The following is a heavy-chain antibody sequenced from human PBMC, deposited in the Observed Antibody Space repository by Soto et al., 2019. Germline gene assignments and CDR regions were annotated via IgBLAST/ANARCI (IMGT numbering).Heavy chain of an antibody. Sequence: PGGSLRLSCAASGFTFSSYAMHWVRQAPGKGLEWVAVISYDGSNKYYADSVKGRFTISRDNSKNTLYLQMNSLRAEDTAVYYYARAAAVAGTDYFDYWGQGTLVTVS. V-gene: IGHV3-30-3*01. CDR3: ARAAAVAGTDYFDY. CDR1: GFTFSSYA. J-gene: IGHJ4*02. CDR2: ISYDGSNK. D-gene: IGHD6-19*01.